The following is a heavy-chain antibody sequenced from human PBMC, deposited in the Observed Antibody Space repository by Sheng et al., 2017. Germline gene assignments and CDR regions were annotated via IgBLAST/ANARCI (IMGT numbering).Heavy chain of an antibody. J-gene: IGHJ3*02. CDR2: ISGSGGSA. CDR1: EFTFSTYA. D-gene: IGHD4-17*01. V-gene: IGHV3-23*04. CDR3: AQMGKSLSYGDYRSPFHT. Sequence: EMQLVESGGGLEQPGGSVRLSCAASEFTFSTYAMSWVRQAPGKGLEWVSGISGSGGSANYVDSVKGRFIISRDNSKNTLYLQMNSLRADDTAVYYCAQMGKSLSYGDYRSPFHTWGQGTMVTVSS.